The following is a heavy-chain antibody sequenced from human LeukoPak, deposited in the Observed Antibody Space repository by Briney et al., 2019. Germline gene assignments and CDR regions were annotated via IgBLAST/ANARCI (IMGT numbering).Heavy chain of an antibody. CDR1: GYTFTNYA. CDR2: INAGNDNT. CDR3: AADPWGIVVVSNFDY. Sequence: ASVSVSSTASGYTFTNYAINWVRQAPGQRREWMGWINAGNDNTKYSQKFQGRVTITRDTSARRAYMELSSLRSEDTAVYYCAADPWGIVVVSNFDYWGQGTLVTVSS. V-gene: IGHV1-3*01. J-gene: IGHJ4*02. D-gene: IGHD3-22*01.